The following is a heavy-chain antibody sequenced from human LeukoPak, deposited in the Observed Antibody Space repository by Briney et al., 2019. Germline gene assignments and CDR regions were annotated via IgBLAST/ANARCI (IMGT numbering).Heavy chain of an antibody. J-gene: IGHJ4*02. CDR1: GFTFSSYS. Sequence: PGGSLRLSCAASGFTFSSYSMNWVRQAPGKGLEWVSLISWDGGSTYYADSVKGRFTISRDNSKNSLYLQMNSLRPEDTALYYCAKSHYYHSSTKTAYFDFWGQGTLVTVSS. CDR3: AKSHYYHSSTKTAYFDF. CDR2: ISWDGGST. V-gene: IGHV3-43D*03. D-gene: IGHD3-22*01.